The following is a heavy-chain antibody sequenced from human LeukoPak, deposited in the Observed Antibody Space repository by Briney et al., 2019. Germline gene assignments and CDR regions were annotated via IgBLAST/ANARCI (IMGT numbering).Heavy chain of an antibody. CDR1: GYTFTGYY. CDR3: ARRSGSGHGMDV. J-gene: IGHJ6*02. D-gene: IGHD6-19*01. Sequence: ASVKVSCKASGYTFTGYYMHWVRQAPGQGLEWMGRINPNSGGTNYAQKFQGRVTMTRDTSISTAYMELSRLRSDDTAVYYCARRSGSGHGMDVWGQGTTVTVSS. CDR2: INPNSGGT. V-gene: IGHV1-2*06.